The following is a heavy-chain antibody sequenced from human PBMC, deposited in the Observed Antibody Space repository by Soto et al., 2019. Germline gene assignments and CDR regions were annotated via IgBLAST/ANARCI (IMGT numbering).Heavy chain of an antibody. CDR1: GGSISSHY. V-gene: IGHV4-59*11. CDR3: ARDGREASGLDV. CDR2: IYYRGST. J-gene: IGHJ6*02. Sequence: SETLSLTCTVSGGSISSHYWSWVRQAPGKGLEWIGHIYYRGSTNYNPSLRSRSTISVDTSKNQFSLKLNSVTTADAAVYYCARDGREASGLDVWGQGTKVTVSS. D-gene: IGHD1-26*01.